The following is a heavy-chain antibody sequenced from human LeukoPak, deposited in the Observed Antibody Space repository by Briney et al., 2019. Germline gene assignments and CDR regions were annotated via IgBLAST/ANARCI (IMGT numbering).Heavy chain of an antibody. CDR2: INPNSGGT. CDR1: GYTFTGYY. D-gene: IGHD5-24*01. Sequence: GASVKVSCKASGYTFTGYYMHWVRQAPGQGLEWMGWINPNSGGTNYAQKFQGRVTMTRDTSTSTAYMELRSLRSDDTAVYYCARVSLSKMATTPGDYWGQGTLVTVSS. V-gene: IGHV1-2*02. J-gene: IGHJ4*02. CDR3: ARVSLSKMATTPGDY.